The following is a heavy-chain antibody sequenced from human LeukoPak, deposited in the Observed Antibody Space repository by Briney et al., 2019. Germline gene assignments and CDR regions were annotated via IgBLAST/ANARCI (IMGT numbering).Heavy chain of an antibody. CDR2: ISGSGGST. V-gene: IGHV3-23*01. J-gene: IGHJ3*02. CDR1: GFTFSSYA. Sequence: PGGSLRLSCAASGFTFSSYAMSWVRQAPGKGLEWVSAISGSGGSTYYADSVKGRFTISRDNSKNTLYLKMNSLRAADKAVYYCAKEQIWFGSTPDAFDIWGQGTMVTVSS. CDR3: AKEQIWFGSTPDAFDI. D-gene: IGHD3-10*01.